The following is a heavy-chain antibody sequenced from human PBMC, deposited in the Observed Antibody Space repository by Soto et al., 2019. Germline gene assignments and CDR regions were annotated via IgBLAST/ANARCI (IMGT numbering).Heavy chain of an antibody. V-gene: IGHV3-7*01. CDR2: IKPDGSDK. D-gene: IGHD4-17*01. CDR3: ARGHYGRDY. Sequence: GWSLRLSCASCKFTVSQPLMSLVRQAPGKGLEWVADIKPDGSDKYYVDSVKGRFTISRDNARHSVYLQMNSLRAEDTAMYYCARGHYGRDYWGQGTPVTSPQ. CDR1: KFTVSQPL. J-gene: IGHJ4*02.